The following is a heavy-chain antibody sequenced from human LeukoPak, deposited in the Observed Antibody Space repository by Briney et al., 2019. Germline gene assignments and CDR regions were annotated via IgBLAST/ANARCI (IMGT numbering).Heavy chain of an antibody. CDR2: MNPNSGNT. V-gene: IGHV1-8*01. J-gene: IGHJ6*03. CDR1: GYTFTSYD. CDR3: ATAQPHYDFWSGYYTGVYYYYYMDV. Sequence: ASVKVSCKASGYTFTSYDINWVRQATGQGLEWMGWMNPNSGNTGYAQKFQGRVTMTRNTSISTAYMELSSLRPEDTAVYYCATAQPHYDFWSGYYTGVYYYYYMDVWGKGTTVTVSS. D-gene: IGHD3-3*01.